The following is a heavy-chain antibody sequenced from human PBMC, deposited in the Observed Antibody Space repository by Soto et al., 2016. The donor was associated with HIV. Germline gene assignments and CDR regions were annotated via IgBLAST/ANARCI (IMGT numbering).Heavy chain of an antibody. D-gene: IGHD2-8*02. CDR3: ARDYSTGXMRYFDY. V-gene: IGHV3-7*01. CDR2: IDQDGREK. J-gene: IGHJ4*02. CDR1: GFIFSDYW. Sequence: EVQVVESGGGLVQPGGSLRLSCSASGFIFSDYWMSWVRQAPGKGLEWVANIDQDGREKYFGGSVKGRFTISRDNAKSSVFLQMKSLRAEDTAVYYCARDYSTGXMRYFDYVGPG.